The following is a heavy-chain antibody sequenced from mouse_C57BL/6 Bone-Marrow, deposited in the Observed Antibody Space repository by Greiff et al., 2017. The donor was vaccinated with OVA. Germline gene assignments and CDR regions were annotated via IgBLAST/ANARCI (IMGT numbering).Heavy chain of an antibody. CDR2: FYPGSGSI. CDR1: GYTFTEYT. D-gene: IGHD2-2*01. Sequence: VKLVESGAELVKPGASVKLSCKASGYTFTEYTIHWVKQRSGQGLEWIGWFYPGSGSIKYNEKFKDKATLTADKSSSTVYMELSRLTSEDSAVYFCARHEAYGYDRAWFAYWGQGTLVTVSA. V-gene: IGHV1-62-2*01. CDR3: ARHEAYGYDRAWFAY. J-gene: IGHJ3*01.